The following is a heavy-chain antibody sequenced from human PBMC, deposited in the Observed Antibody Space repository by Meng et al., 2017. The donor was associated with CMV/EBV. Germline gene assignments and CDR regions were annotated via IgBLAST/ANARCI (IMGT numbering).Heavy chain of an antibody. D-gene: IGHD1-1*01. CDR1: GFTFSSYS. CDR3: TTPPEGTVDY. CDR2: IKSKTDGGTT. J-gene: IGHJ4*02. V-gene: IGHV3-15*01. Sequence: GESLKISCAASGFTFSSYSMNWVRQAPGKGLEWVGRIKSKTDGGTTDYAAPVKGRFTISRDDSKNTLYLQMNSLKTEDTAVYYCTTPPEGTVDYWGQGTLVTVSS.